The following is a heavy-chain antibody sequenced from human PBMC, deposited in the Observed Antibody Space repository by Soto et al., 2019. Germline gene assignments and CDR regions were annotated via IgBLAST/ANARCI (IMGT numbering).Heavy chain of an antibody. Sequence: QVQLQESGPGLVKPSQTLSLTCIVSGGSIIDGQTYLNWIRQHPERGLEWMGYINYRGTTNYSPALKSRILISIDTSKNQFSLRLTSVTAADTAVYYCARDAPGVAPYWGQGTLVTVSS. V-gene: IGHV4-31*03. D-gene: IGHD2-15*01. CDR2: INYRGTT. J-gene: IGHJ4*02. CDR3: ARDAPGVAPY. CDR1: GGSIIDGQTY.